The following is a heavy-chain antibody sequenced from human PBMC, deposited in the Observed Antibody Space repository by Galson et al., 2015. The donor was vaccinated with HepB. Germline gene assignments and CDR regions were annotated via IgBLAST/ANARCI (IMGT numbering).Heavy chain of an antibody. J-gene: IGHJ5*02. CDR3: VKEGSWFGGDWFDP. D-gene: IGHD3-16*01. CDR2: INGRGSTR. CDR1: GFIFRHHA. V-gene: IGHV3-23*01. Sequence: SLRLSCAGSGFIFRHHAMTWIRQAPGKGLESVSGINGRGSTRSYSDAVKGRFSISRDNSKDTVFLQMDNLRAEDTAVYYCVKEGSWFGGDWFDPWGQGALVTVS.